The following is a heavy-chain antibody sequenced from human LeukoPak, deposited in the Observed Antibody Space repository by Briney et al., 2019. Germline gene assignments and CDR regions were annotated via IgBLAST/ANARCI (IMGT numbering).Heavy chain of an antibody. Sequence: GGSLRLSCTASGFPFIEYSMNWVRQAPGKGLEWISYIGIDSGNTKYADSVRGRFTISADKATTSLYLQMNSLRVEDTAVYYCAGDHNSAFANWGQGTLVSVAS. D-gene: IGHD1-1*01. CDR3: AGDHNSAFAN. CDR1: GFPFIEYS. J-gene: IGHJ4*02. CDR2: IGIDSGNT. V-gene: IGHV3-48*01.